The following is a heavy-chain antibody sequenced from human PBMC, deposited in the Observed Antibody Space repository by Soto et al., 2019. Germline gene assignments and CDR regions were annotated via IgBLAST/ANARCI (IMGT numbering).Heavy chain of an antibody. Sequence: SGPTLVNPTQTLTLTCTFSGFSLSTSGMCVSWIRQPPGKALEWLARIDWDDDKYYSTSLKTRLTISKDTSKNQVVLTMTNMDPVDTATYYCARITIGASGGTDAFDIWGQGKMVTVS. V-gene: IGHV2-70*11. D-gene: IGHD3-16*01. CDR2: IDWDDDK. J-gene: IGHJ3*02. CDR1: GFSLSTSGMC. CDR3: ARITIGASGGTDAFDI.